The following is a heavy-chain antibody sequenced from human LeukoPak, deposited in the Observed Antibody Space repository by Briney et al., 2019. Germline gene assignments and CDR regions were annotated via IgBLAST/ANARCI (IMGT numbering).Heavy chain of an antibody. V-gene: IGHV4-4*02. CDR3: ARVGSGYSYGFGEPFDY. Sequence: SETLSLTCAVSGGSISSSNWWSWVRQPPGKGLEWIGEIYHSGSTNYNPSLKSRVTISVDKSKNQFSLKLSSVTAADTAVYYCARVGSGYSYGFGEPFDYWGQGTLVTVSS. D-gene: IGHD5-18*01. CDR2: IYHSGST. CDR1: GGSISSSNW. J-gene: IGHJ4*02.